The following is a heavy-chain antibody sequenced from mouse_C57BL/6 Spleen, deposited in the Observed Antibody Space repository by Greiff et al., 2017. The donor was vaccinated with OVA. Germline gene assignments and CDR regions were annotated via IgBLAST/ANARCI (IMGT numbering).Heavy chain of an antibody. CDR3: ARRGDYDWYFDV. Sequence: EVKLMESGGGLVQPGESLKLSCESNEYEFPSHDMSWVRTTPEKRLELVAAINSDGGSTYYPDTMERRFIISRDNTKKTLYLQMSSLRSEDTALYYCARRGDYDWYFDVWGTGTTVTVSS. CDR1: EYEFPSHD. V-gene: IGHV5-2*03. CDR2: INSDGGST. J-gene: IGHJ1*03. D-gene: IGHD2-4*01.